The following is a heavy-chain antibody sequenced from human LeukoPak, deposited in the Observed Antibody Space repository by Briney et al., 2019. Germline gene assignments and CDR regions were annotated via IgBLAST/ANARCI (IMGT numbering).Heavy chain of an antibody. CDR3: ARLPYSGSWFGIDY. V-gene: IGHV4-34*01. CDR2: INHSGST. Sequence: SETLSLTCAVYGGSFSGYYWSWIRQPPGKGLEWIGEINHSGSTNYNPSLKSRVTISVDTSKNQFSLKLSSVTAADTAVYYCARLPYSGSWFGIDYWGQGTLVTVSS. CDR1: GGSFSGYY. D-gene: IGHD6-13*01. J-gene: IGHJ4*02.